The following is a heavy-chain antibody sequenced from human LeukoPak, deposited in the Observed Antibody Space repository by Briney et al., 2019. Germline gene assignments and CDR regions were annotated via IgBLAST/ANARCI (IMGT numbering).Heavy chain of an antibody. D-gene: IGHD3-22*01. CDR2: ISYSGST. V-gene: IGHV4-61*01. CDR3: AREPGFDSSGYLNWFDP. CDR1: GGSISSSSYY. Sequence: PSETLSLTCTVSGGSISSSSYYWSWIRQPPGKGLEWIACISYSGSTKYNPSLKSRVTISVDTSKNQLSLKLSSVTAADTAVYYCAREPGFDSSGYLNWFDPWGQGTLVTVSS. J-gene: IGHJ5*02.